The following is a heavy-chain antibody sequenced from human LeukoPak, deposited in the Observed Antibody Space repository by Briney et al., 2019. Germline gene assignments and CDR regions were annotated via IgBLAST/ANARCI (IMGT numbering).Heavy chain of an antibody. CDR1: GGSISSSSYY. CDR2: IYYSGST. J-gene: IGHJ5*02. D-gene: IGHD3-22*01. V-gene: IGHV4-39*01. CDR3: ARHLRGYRGWFDP. Sequence: PSETLSLTCTVSGGSISSSSYYWGWIRQPPGKGLEWIGSIYYSGSTYYNPSLKSRVTISVDTSKNQFSLKLSSVTAADTAVYYCARHLRGYRGWFDPWGQGTLVTVSS.